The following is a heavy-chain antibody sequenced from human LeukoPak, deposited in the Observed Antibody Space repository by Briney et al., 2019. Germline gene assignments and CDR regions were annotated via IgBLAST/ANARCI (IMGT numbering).Heavy chain of an antibody. CDR2: ISRNSGSI. D-gene: IGHD3-16*01. J-gene: IGHJ3*02. V-gene: IGHV3-9*01. CDR3: AKDIVLGGGYAFDI. CDR1: GFTFDDYA. Sequence: PGRSLRLSCAASGFTFDDYAMHWVRQAPGKGLEWVSGISRNSGSIGYADSVKGRFTISRDNAKNSLYLQMNSLRAEDTALYYCAKDIVLGGGYAFDIWGQGTMVTVSS.